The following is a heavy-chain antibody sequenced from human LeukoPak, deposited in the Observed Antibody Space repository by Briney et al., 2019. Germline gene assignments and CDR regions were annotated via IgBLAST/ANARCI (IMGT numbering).Heavy chain of an antibody. CDR2: IWYDGSNK. Sequence: GRSLRLSCAASGFTFSSYGMHWVRQAPGKGLERVAVIWYDGSNKYYADSVKGRFTISRDNSKNTLYLQMNSLRAEDTAVYYCARDSAAAASFDYWGQGTLVTVSS. CDR3: ARDSAAAASFDY. D-gene: IGHD6-13*01. CDR1: GFTFSSYG. J-gene: IGHJ4*02. V-gene: IGHV3-33*01.